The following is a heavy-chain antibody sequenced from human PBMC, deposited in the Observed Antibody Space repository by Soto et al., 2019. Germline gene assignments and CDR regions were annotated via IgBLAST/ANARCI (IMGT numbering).Heavy chain of an antibody. J-gene: IGHJ4*01. CDR1: GGSISSSRYY. Sequence: SETLSLTCTVSGGSISSSRYYWGWIRQSPGKGLEWIGSVYYRGRSYSKSSVKSRVTISVDTSKNRFSLSLNSVTASDTAVYFSVSQRTTVSTLAYFDYWGPVGLVTVS. V-gene: IGHV4-39*01. CDR2: VYYRGRS. D-gene: IGHD4-17*01. CDR3: VSQRTTVSTLAYFDY.